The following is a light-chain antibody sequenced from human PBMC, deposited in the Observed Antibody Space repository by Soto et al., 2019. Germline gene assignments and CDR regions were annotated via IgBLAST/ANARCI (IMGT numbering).Light chain of an antibody. CDR2: GAS. CDR1: QGIGNA. J-gene: IGKJ4*01. Sequence: QMTQSPSSLSASLGDRVTISCRASQGIGNALGWYHQKPGKPPKVLIYGASSRATGIPDRFSGSGSGTDFTLTISRLEPEDFVVYYCQQYGSSPPLTCGGGTKVDIK. CDR3: QQYGSSPPLT. V-gene: IGKV1-NL1*01.